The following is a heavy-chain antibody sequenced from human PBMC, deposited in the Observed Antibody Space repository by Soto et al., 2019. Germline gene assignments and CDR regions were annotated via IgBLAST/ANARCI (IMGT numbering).Heavy chain of an antibody. Sequence: SETLSLTCTVSGGSVTGTSYYWFWIRQPPGMGLEWIGYIYDSGSTDYNPSLKSRVSISIDTSKNQFSLKLSSVTAADTAVYYCATNPSGGSWRNWFEPWGPGTLVTVSS. CDR2: IYDSGST. CDR3: ATNPSGGSWRNWFEP. J-gene: IGHJ5*02. CDR1: GGSVTGTSYY. V-gene: IGHV4-61*01. D-gene: IGHD2-15*01.